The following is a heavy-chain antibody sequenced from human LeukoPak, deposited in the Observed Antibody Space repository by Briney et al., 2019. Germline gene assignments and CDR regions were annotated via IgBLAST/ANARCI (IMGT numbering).Heavy chain of an antibody. CDR3: ATAGSQDAFDI. V-gene: IGHV1-69*13. CDR2: IIPIFGTA. J-gene: IGHJ3*02. D-gene: IGHD3-10*01. Sequence: SVKVSCKASGGTLSSYAISWMRQAPGQGLEWMGGIIPIFGTANYTQKFQGRVTITADESTSTAYMELSSLRSEDTAVYYCATAGSQDAFDIWGQGTMVTVSS. CDR1: GGTLSSYA.